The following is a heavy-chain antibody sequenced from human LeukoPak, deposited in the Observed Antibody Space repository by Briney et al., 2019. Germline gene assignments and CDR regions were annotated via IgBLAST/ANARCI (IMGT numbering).Heavy chain of an antibody. Sequence: GGSLRLSCAASGFTFSSYWMSWVRQAPGKGLEWVANIKEDGSAQYYVGSVKGRFTISRDNAKNSLNLQMNSLRAEDTAVYYCATSSNAPGNHWGQGTLVTVSS. V-gene: IGHV3-7*01. D-gene: IGHD2-2*01. J-gene: IGHJ5*02. CDR2: IKEDGSAQ. CDR1: GFTFSSYW. CDR3: ATSSNAPGNH.